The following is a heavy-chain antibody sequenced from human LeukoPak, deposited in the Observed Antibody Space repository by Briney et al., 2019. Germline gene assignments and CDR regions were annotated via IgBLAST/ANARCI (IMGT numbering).Heavy chain of an antibody. V-gene: IGHV4-59*01. CDR1: GGSISSYY. CDR2: IYYSGST. Sequence: PSETLSLTCTVSGGSISSYYWSWIRQPPGKGLEWIGYIYYSGSTNYNPSLKSRVTISVDTSKNQFSLKLSSVTAADTAVYYCARIPVFRSSDLYFDYWGQGTLVTVSS. CDR3: ARIPVFRSSDLYFDY. D-gene: IGHD3-9*01. J-gene: IGHJ4*02.